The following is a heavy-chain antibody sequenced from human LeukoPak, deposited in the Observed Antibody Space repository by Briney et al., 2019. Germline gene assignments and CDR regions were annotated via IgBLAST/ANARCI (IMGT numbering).Heavy chain of an antibody. J-gene: IGHJ4*02. CDR1: GGSISSYY. CDR2: IYTSGST. CDR3: ARGRFNYDSSGYSSFYH. V-gene: IGHV4-4*07. Sequence: SETLSLTCTVSGGSISSYYWSWIRQPAGKGLEWIGRIYTSGSTNYNPSLKSRVTMSVDTSKNQFSLKLSSATAADTAVYYCARGRFNYDSSGYSSFYHWGQGTLVTVSS. D-gene: IGHD3-22*01.